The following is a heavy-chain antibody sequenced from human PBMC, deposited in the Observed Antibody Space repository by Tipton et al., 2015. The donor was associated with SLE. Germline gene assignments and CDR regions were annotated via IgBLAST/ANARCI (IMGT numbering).Heavy chain of an antibody. CDR3: ASGLGSGHVDI. Sequence: TLSLTCTVSGGSISSSSYYWSWIRQPAGKGLEWIGYIYTSGSTNYNPSLKSRVTISVDTSKNQFSLKLSSVTAADTAVYYCASGLGSGHVDIWGQGTMVTVSS. V-gene: IGHV4-61*09. D-gene: IGHD6-19*01. CDR1: GGSISSSSYY. J-gene: IGHJ3*02. CDR2: IYTSGST.